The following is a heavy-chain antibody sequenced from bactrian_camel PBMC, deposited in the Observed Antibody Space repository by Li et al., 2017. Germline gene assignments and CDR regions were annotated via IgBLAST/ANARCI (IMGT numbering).Heavy chain of an antibody. D-gene: IGHD6*01. J-gene: IGHJ4*01. Sequence: VQLVESGGGSVQSGGSLRLSCAASGFSFSTHCMGWFRQAPGEEREGVASIDSDGSISYEDSVKGRFTISRDNAKNTLYLQMNSLKPEVTAVYYCVRDSESTEGGFWYPMYYWGQGTQVTVS. CDR3: VRDSESTEGGFWYPMYY. CDR1: GFSFSTHC. V-gene: IGHV3S42*01. CDR2: IDSDGSI.